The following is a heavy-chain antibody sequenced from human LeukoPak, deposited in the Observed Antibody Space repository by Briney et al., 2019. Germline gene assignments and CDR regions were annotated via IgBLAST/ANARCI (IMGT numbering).Heavy chain of an antibody. Sequence: WETLSLTCTVSGGSIFSYHWSWVRQSAGEGWEWVGHIYVTGTTNYSPSLKSRVTMSVDTTKNQFSLKLKSVSAADTAVYYCARLRFYDSSGYSPGYYMDVWGKGTTVIVSS. CDR1: GGSIFSYH. D-gene: IGHD3-22*01. J-gene: IGHJ6*03. V-gene: IGHV4-4*07. CDR3: ARLRFYDSSGYSPGYYMDV. CDR2: IYVTGTT.